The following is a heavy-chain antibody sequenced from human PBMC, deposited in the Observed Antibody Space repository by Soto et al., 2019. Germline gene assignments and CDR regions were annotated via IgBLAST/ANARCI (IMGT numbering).Heavy chain of an antibody. D-gene: IGHD6-13*01. CDR1: VNRCSPNLAA. CDR2: TYYRSKWYS. J-gene: IGHJ5*02. V-gene: IGHV6-1*01. Sequence: LSRTCSLSVNRCSPNLAASTWNRQSPSRGLEWLGRTYYRSKWYSDYAVSVKSRITINPDTSKNQFSLQLNSVTPEDTAVYYWARSYIDSWYCNCFDPWGQGILVVFSS. CDR3: ARSYIDSWYCNCFDP.